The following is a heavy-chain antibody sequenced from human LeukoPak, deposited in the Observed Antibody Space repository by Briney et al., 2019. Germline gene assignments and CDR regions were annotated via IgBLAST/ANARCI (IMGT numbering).Heavy chain of an antibody. CDR1: GFAFSSYW. J-gene: IGHJ4*02. CDR2: IYYSGST. CDR3: ATDRGRGSSFDY. Sequence: PGGSLRLSCAASGFAFSSYWMSWIRQPPGKGLEWIGYIYYSGSTNYNPSLKSRVTISVDTSKNQFSLKLSSVTAADTAVYYCATDRGRGSSFDYWGQGTLVTVSS. V-gene: IGHV4-59*08. D-gene: IGHD6-6*01.